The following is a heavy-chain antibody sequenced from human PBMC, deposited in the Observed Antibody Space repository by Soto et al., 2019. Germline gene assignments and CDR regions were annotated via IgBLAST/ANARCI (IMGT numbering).Heavy chain of an antibody. V-gene: IGHV3-23*01. CDR2: ISGSGGST. J-gene: IGHJ6*02. CDR1: GFTFSSYA. D-gene: IGHD6-13*01. Sequence: PGGSLRLSCAASGFTFSSYAMSWVRQAPGKGLEWASAISGSGGSTYYADSVKGRFTISRDNSKNTLYLQMNSLRAEDTAVYYCAKADRYSSSWYPYGMDVWGQGTTVTVYS. CDR3: AKADRYSSSWYPYGMDV.